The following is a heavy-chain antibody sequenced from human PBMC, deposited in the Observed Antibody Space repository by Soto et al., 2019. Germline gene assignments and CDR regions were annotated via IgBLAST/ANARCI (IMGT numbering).Heavy chain of an antibody. V-gene: IGHV1-2*02. D-gene: IGHD4-17*01. CDR3: ARDYGDAFDI. Sequence: GASVKVSCKASGYTFTGYYMHWVRQAPGQGLEWRGWINPNSGGANYAQEFRGRVTLTRDTSISTAYMELSRLRSDDTALYYCARDYGDAFDIWGQGTMVTVSS. CDR2: INPNSGGA. J-gene: IGHJ3*02. CDR1: GYTFTGYY.